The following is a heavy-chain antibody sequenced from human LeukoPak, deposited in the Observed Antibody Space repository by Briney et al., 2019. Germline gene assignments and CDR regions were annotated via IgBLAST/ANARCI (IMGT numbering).Heavy chain of an antibody. CDR2: ISHDGNNK. D-gene: IGHD6-19*01. CDR3: AKDSEAVAANGDFDY. V-gene: IGHV3-30*18. Sequence: GGSLRLSCAASGFSFSSYGMQWVRQTPGKGLEWVAVISHDGNNKYYADSVKGRFTISRDNSKNTLYLQMSSLTPEDTAVYYCAKDSEAVAANGDFDYWGQGTLVTVSS. J-gene: IGHJ4*02. CDR1: GFSFSSYG.